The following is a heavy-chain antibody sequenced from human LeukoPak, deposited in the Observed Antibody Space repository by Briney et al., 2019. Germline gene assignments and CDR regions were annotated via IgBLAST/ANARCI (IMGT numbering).Heavy chain of an antibody. J-gene: IGHJ4*02. CDR1: GFTFSSYA. CDR2: ISGSGGST. Sequence: PGGSLRLSCAAPGFTFSSYAMSWVRQAPGKGLEWVSAISGSGGSTYYADSVKGRFTISRDNSKNTLYLQMNSLRAEDTAVYYCAKLPRYDYVWGSYLDYWGQGTLVTVSS. V-gene: IGHV3-23*01. CDR3: AKLPRYDYVWGSYLDY. D-gene: IGHD3-16*02.